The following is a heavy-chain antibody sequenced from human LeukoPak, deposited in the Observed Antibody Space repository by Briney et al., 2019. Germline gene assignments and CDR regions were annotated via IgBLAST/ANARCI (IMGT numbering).Heavy chain of an antibody. CDR3: ARDGRELRYFAGY. Sequence: GSLRLSCAASGFTFSSYGVHWVRQAPGKGLEWVAVIWYDGSKKFYADSVKGRFTISRDNSMNTLYLEMNSLRAEDTAVYYCARDGRELRYFAGYWGQGTLVTVSS. CDR2: IWYDGSKK. D-gene: IGHD3-9*01. J-gene: IGHJ4*02. CDR1: GFTFSSYG. V-gene: IGHV3-33*01.